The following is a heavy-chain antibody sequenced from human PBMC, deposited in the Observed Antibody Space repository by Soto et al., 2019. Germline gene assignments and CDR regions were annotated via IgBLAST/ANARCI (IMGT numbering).Heavy chain of an antibody. CDR1: GGSISNGDYY. Sequence: TLSLTCTVSGGSISNGDYYWSWIRQHPGKGLEWIGYIYYTGISYYNPSLKSRLTLSVDTSKNQFSLRLTSVTAEDTAVYYCAKDGYSSGNGLFDYWGQGTLVTVSS. CDR2: IYYTGIS. D-gene: IGHD6-19*01. J-gene: IGHJ4*02. CDR3: AKDGYSSGNGLFDY. V-gene: IGHV4-31*03.